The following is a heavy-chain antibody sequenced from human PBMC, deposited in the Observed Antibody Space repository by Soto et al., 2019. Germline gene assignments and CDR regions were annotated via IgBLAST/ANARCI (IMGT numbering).Heavy chain of an antibody. J-gene: IGHJ6*02. CDR3: AKAGHYSSSWYGWYYGMDV. V-gene: IGHV3-30*18. D-gene: IGHD6-13*01. CDR1: GFTFSSYG. CDR2: ISYDGSNK. Sequence: GGSLRLSCAASGFTFSSYGMHRVRQAPGKGLEWVAVISYDGSNKYYADSVKGRFTISRDNSKNTLYLQMNSLRAEDTAVYYCAKAGHYSSSWYGWYYGMDVWGQGTTVTVSS.